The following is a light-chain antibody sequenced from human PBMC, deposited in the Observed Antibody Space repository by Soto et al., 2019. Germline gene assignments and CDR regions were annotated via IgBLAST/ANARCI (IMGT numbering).Light chain of an antibody. V-gene: IGKV3-11*01. CDR3: QQRSDWPPWT. Sequence: EIVLTQSPATLSLSPGEIATLSCRASQSVSSYLAWYQQKPGQAPRLLIYDASNRATGIPARFSGSGSGTDFTLTLSSLEPEDFAVYYCQQRSDWPPWTFGQGTKVEIK. J-gene: IGKJ1*01. CDR2: DAS. CDR1: QSVSSY.